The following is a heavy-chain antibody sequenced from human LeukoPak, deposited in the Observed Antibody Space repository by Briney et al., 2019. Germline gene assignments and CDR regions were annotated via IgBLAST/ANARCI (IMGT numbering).Heavy chain of an antibody. J-gene: IGHJ4*02. CDR2: ISSSSSYI. D-gene: IGHD2-21*01. CDR3: ATVAGYFDY. Sequence: GGSLRLSCAASRFTFSSYSMNWVRQAPGKGLEWVSCISSSSSYIYYADSVKGRFTISRDNTKNSLYLHMSSLRADDTAVYFCATVAGYFDYWGQGTLVTVSS. CDR1: RFTFSSYS. V-gene: IGHV3-21*06.